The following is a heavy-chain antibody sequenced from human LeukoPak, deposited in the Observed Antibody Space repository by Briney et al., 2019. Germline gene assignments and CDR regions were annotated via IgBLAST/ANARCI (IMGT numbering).Heavy chain of an antibody. V-gene: IGHV4-31*03. J-gene: IGHJ4*02. Sequence: PSQTLSLTCTVSGGSISSGGYYWSWIRQHPGKGLEWIGYIYYSGSTYYNPSLKSRVTISVDTSKNQFSLKLSSVTAADTAVYYCARDRGIRASIDYWGQGTLVTVSS. CDR2: IYYSGST. CDR1: GGSISSGGYY. CDR3: ARDRGIRASIDY. D-gene: IGHD3-10*01.